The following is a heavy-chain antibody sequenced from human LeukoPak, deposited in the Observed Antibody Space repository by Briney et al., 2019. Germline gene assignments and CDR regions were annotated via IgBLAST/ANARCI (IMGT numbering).Heavy chain of an antibody. V-gene: IGHV3-23*01. CDR2: ISGSGGNT. D-gene: IGHD2-2*01. Sequence: GGSLRLSCAASGFTFSSCAMSWVRQAPGKGLEWISTISGSGGNTYNADSVKGRFTISRDNSKNTLYLQMNSLRAEDTAVYYCAKDPRFSYCSSTTCAYAFDIRGQGTMVTVSS. CDR3: AKDPRFSYCSSTTCAYAFDI. J-gene: IGHJ3*02. CDR1: GFTFSSCA.